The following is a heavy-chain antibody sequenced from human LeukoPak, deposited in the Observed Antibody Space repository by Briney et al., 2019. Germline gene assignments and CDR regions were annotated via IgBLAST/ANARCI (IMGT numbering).Heavy chain of an antibody. Sequence: GASVKVSCKASGYTFTGYYMHWVRQAPGQGLEWMGWINPNSGGTNYAQKFQGRVTMTRDTSISTAYMELSSLRSEDTAVYYCARGEFRWGYSGQIPWAVAIWDISLMDVWGKGTTVTISS. D-gene: IGHD5-12*01. V-gene: IGHV1-2*02. CDR1: GYTFTGYY. CDR3: ARGEFRWGYSGQIPWAVAIWDISLMDV. J-gene: IGHJ6*03. CDR2: INPNSGGT.